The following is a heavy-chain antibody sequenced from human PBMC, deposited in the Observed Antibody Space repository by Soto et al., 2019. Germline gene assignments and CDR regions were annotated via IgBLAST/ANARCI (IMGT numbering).Heavy chain of an antibody. CDR3: ARPTFPGDYYYGMDV. Sequence: QVQLVQSGAEVKKPGSSVKVSCKASGGTFSSYAIGWVRQAPGQGLEWMGGIIPIFGTANYAQKFQGRVTSTADESTSTAYMELSSLRSKDTAVYYCARPTFPGDYYYGMDVWGQGTTVTVSS. J-gene: IGHJ6*02. CDR1: GGTFSSYA. V-gene: IGHV1-69*12. D-gene: IGHD3-16*01. CDR2: IIPIFGTA.